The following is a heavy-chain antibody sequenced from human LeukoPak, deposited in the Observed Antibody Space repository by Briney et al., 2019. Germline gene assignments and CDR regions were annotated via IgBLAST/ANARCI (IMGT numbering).Heavy chain of an antibody. D-gene: IGHD3-10*01. CDR3: AKDRGIAEN. V-gene: IGHV3-23*01. CDR1: GIPFYPHA. Sequence: GSLRPSCAAPGIPFYPHAMGWVRQAPGKGLEGVSAFSGSGGSTYYADSVKGRFTLSRDNSKNTLYLQMNSLRAEDTAVYYCAKDRGIAENWGQGTLVTVSS. J-gene: IGHJ4*02. CDR2: FSGSGGST.